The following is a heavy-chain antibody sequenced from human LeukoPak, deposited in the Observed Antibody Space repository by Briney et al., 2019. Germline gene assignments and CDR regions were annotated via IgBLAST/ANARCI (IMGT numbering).Heavy chain of an antibody. CDR2: ISWNSANI. Sequence: GGSLRLSCAASGFSFDDYAMHWVRQAPGKGLEWVSSISWNSANIGFADSVKGRFTISRDSAKNSMSLQMNSLRTEDTALYYCVKDSAPVGLYYYYMDVWGKGTSVTISS. CDR3: VKDSAPVGLYYYYMDV. D-gene: IGHD6-6*01. V-gene: IGHV3-9*01. CDR1: GFSFDDYA. J-gene: IGHJ6*03.